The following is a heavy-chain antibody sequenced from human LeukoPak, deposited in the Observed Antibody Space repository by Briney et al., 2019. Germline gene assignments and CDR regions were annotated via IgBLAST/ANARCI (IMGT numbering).Heavy chain of an antibody. J-gene: IGHJ5*02. CDR1: GGSTSSSSYY. CDR3: ARVVPAAYFNWFDP. V-gene: IGHV4-39*01. D-gene: IGHD2-2*01. Sequence: SETLSLTCTVSGGSTSSSSYYWGWIRQPPGKGLEWIGSIYYSGSTYYNPSLKSRVTISVDTSKNQFSLKLSSVTAADTAVYYCARVVPAAYFNWFDPWGQGTLVTVSS. CDR2: IYYSGST.